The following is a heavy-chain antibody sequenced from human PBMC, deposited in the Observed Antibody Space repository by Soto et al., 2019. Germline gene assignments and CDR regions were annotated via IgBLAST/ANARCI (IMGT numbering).Heavy chain of an antibody. Sequence: SVKVSCKASGGTFSSYAISWVRQAPGQWLEWMGGIIPIFGTANYAQKFQGRVTITADESTSTAYMELSSLRSEDTAVYYCARSPGIAASWSFDYWGQGTLVTVSS. V-gene: IGHV1-69*13. CDR1: GGTFSSYA. CDR2: IIPIFGTA. D-gene: IGHD6-13*01. CDR3: ARSPGIAASWSFDY. J-gene: IGHJ4*02.